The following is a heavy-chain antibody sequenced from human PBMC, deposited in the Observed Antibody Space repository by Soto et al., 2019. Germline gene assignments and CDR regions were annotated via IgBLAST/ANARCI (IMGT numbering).Heavy chain of an antibody. CDR3: ARGGVATWDWFDP. V-gene: IGHV3-11*06. CDR2: ISSSSSYT. CDR1: GFTFSDYY. Sequence: QVQLVESGGGLVKPGGSLRLSCAASGFTFSDYYMSWIRQAPGQGLEWVSYISSSSSYTNYADSVKGRFTISRDNDKNSLYVQMISLRAEDTAVYYCARGGVATWDWFDPWGQGTLVTVSS. J-gene: IGHJ5*02. D-gene: IGHD5-12*01.